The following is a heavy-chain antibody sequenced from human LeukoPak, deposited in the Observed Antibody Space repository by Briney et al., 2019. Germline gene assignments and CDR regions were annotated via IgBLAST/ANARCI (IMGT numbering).Heavy chain of an antibody. CDR3: ARDRIGFDP. Sequence: GGSLRLSCAASGFTFSTYNMNWVRQAPGKGLVWVSRINTDGSSTSYADSVKGRFTISRDNAKNTLYLQMNSLRAEDTAVYYCARDRIGFDPWGQGTLVTVSS. CDR1: GFTFSTYN. CDR2: INTDGSST. V-gene: IGHV3-74*01. J-gene: IGHJ5*02.